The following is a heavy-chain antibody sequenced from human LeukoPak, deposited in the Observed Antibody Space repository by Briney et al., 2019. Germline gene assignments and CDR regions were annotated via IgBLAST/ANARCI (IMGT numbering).Heavy chain of an antibody. J-gene: IGHJ4*02. CDR2: MNPNSGNT. CDR1: GYTFTSYD. D-gene: IGHD3-22*01. CDR3: ARGRPSLYYYDSSGYYSDY. Sequence: ASVKVSCKASGYTFTSYDINWVRQATGQGLEWMGWMNPNSGNTGYAQKLQGRVTMTRNTSISTAYMELSSLRSEDTAVYYCARGRPSLYYYDSSGYYSDYWGQGTLVTVSS. V-gene: IGHV1-8*01.